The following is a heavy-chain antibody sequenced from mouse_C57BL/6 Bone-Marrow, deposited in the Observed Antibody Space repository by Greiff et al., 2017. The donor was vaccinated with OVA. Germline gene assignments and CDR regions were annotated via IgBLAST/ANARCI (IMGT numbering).Heavy chain of an antibody. Sequence: EVQLQQSGPVLVKPGASVKMSCKASGYTFTDYYMNWVKQSHGKSLEWIGVINPYNGGTSYNQKVKGKATLTVDKSSSTAYMELNSLTSEYSAVYYCARRSYGSSPSYYFDYWGQGTTLTVSS. J-gene: IGHJ2*01. CDR1: GYTFTDYY. CDR2: INPYNGGT. CDR3: ARRSYGSSPSYYFDY. D-gene: IGHD1-1*01. V-gene: IGHV1-19*01.